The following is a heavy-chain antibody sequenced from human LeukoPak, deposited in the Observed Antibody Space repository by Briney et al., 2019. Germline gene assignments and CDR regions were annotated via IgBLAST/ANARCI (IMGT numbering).Heavy chain of an antibody. V-gene: IGHV3-48*04. Sequence: GGSLRLSCAASGFTFSSYSMDWVRQAPGKGLEWVSYISPSSGTMYYADSVKGRFTISRDNAKNSLYLQMNSLRAEDTAVYYCARGQVYGSDDAFDIWGQGTMVTVSS. CDR2: ISPSSGTM. D-gene: IGHD2/OR15-2a*01. CDR3: ARGQVYGSDDAFDI. CDR1: GFTFSSYS. J-gene: IGHJ3*02.